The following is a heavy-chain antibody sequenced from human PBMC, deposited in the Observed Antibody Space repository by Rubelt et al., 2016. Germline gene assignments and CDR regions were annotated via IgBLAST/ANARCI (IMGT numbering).Heavy chain of an antibody. D-gene: IGHD1-26*01. CDR1: GASISSNSYY. Sequence: QLQLQESGPGLVKPSETLSLTCTVSGASISSNSYYWGWVRQPPGKGLEWIGEINHSGSTNYNPSLKSRVTISLDTSKNQFSLKLSSVTAADTAVYYCARRGDYYRVHDWGQGTLVTVSS. CDR2: INHSGST. J-gene: IGHJ4*02. V-gene: IGHV4-39*07. CDR3: ARRGDYYRVHD.